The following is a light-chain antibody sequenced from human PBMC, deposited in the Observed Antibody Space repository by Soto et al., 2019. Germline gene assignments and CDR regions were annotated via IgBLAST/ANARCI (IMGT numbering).Light chain of an antibody. CDR1: SSDVGGYNY. V-gene: IGLV2-14*01. Sequence: QSALTQPASVSGSPGHSITISCTGTSSDVGGYNYVSWYQQHPVKAPKLMIYDVTNRPSGVSDRFSGSKSGNTASLTISELQAEDEADYYGSSYTSSSTPYVFGPGTKVPVL. CDR2: DVT. CDR3: SSYTSSSTPYV. J-gene: IGLJ1*01.